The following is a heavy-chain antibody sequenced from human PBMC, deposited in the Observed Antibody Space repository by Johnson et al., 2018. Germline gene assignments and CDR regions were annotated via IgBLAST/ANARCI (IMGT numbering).Heavy chain of an antibody. CDR3: PGGSYYYDSSGYLGSFQH. Sequence: QVQLVQSGAEVKKPGASVKVSCKASGYTFTSYYMHWVRQAPGQGLEWMGIINPSGGSTRYAQKFQGRVTMTRDTSTSTVHMERSSLRFEDTAVYYCPGGSYYYDSSGYLGSFQHWCQGTLVTVSS. V-gene: IGHV1-46*01. J-gene: IGHJ1*01. CDR1: GYTFTSYY. CDR2: INPSGGST. D-gene: IGHD3-22*01.